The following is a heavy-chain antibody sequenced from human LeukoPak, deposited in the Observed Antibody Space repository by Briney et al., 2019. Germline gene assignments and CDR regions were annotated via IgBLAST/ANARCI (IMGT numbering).Heavy chain of an antibody. CDR3: ARDKSGSYDY. D-gene: IGHD1-26*01. Sequence: GGSLRLSCAASGFIFSDYNMDWVRQAPGKGLEWIGRTGSKGNNYIREYAASVKGRFAISRDDSKSSVYLQINSLTTEDTAVYYCARDKSGSYDYCGQGTLVTVSS. CDR1: GFIFSDYN. V-gene: IGHV3-72*01. CDR2: TGSKGNNYIR. J-gene: IGHJ4*02.